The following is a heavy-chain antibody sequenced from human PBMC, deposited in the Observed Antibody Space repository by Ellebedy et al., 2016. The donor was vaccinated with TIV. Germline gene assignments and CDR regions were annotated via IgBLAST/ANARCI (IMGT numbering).Heavy chain of an antibody. CDR2: ISNTGGRT. CDR1: GFTFSSYA. V-gene: IGHV3-23*01. J-gene: IGHJ4*02. D-gene: IGHD3-22*01. Sequence: GESLKISCAASGFTFSSYAMSWVRQAPGQGLEWVSTISNTGGRTYYADSVEGRFTISRDNSKKTLYLQMNSLRAEDTAVYYCAKGRGGGSDSSAPRYYFDYWGLGTLVTVSS. CDR3: AKGRGGGSDSSAPRYYFDY.